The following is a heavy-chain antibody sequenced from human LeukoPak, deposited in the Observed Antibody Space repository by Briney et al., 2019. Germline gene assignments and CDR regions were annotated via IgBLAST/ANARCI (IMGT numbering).Heavy chain of an antibody. CDR2: ISAYNGNA. J-gene: IGHJ5*02. CDR1: GYTFTIYG. CDR3: ARGGGYSYGLPYNWFDP. V-gene: IGHV1-18*01. D-gene: IGHD5-18*01. Sequence: ASVKVSSKASGYTFTIYGISWVRQAPEQGLERMGWISAYNGNANYAQKLQGRATMTTDTSTSTAYMELRSLRSDDTAVYYCARGGGYSYGLPYNWFDPWGQGTLVTVSS.